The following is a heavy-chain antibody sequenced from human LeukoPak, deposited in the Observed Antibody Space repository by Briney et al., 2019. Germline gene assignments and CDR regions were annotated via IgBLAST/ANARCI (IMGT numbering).Heavy chain of an antibody. CDR1: GYTFTGYY. V-gene: IGHV1-69*06. J-gene: IGHJ6*03. CDR2: IIPIFGTA. D-gene: IGHD5-24*01. CDR3: ASSDRDGYNNYYYYYYMDV. Sequence: ASVKVSCKASGYTFTGYYMHWVRQAPGQGLEWMGGIIPIFGTANYAQKFQGRVTITADKSTSTAYMELSSLRSEDTAVYYCASSDRDGYNNYYYYYYMDVWGKGTTVTVSS.